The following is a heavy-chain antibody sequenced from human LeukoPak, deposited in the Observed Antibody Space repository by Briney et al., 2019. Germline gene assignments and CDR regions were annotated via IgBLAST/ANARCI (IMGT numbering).Heavy chain of an antibody. Sequence: SETLSLTCTVSGGSISSYYWSWIRQAPGKGLEWIGYHTGTTNYNPSLKSRVAISVDTSKTQFSLNLTSVTAADTAIYYCPKQLQSNWFDPWGRGILVTVSS. CDR1: GGSISSYY. CDR2: HTGTT. D-gene: IGHD2-21*02. V-gene: IGHV4-59*08. J-gene: IGHJ5*02. CDR3: PKQLQSNWFDP.